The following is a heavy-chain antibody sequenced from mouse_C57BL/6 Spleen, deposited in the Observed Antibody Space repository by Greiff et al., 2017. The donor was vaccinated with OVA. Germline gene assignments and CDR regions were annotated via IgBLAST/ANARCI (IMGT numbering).Heavy chain of an antibody. CDR3: ARQGVTGFAY. Sequence: VQLQQSGPELVKPGASVKISCKASGYTLTDYYMNWVKQSHGKSLEWIGDINPNNGGTSYNQKFKGKATLTVDKSSSTAYMELRSLTSEDSAVYYCARQGVTGFAYWGQGTLVTVSA. J-gene: IGHJ3*01. V-gene: IGHV1-26*01. CDR1: GYTLTDYY. CDR2: INPNNGGT. D-gene: IGHD2-1*01.